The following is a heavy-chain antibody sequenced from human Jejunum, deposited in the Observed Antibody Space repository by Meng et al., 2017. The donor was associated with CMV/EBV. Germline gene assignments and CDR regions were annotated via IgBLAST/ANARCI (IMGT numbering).Heavy chain of an antibody. J-gene: IGHJ4*02. D-gene: IGHD6-19*01. CDR1: GGSISNYY. CDR3: ARHEVVGTAIFDY. V-gene: IGHV4-4*07. Sequence: QGQLQESGPGLVKPSETLSLTCTVSGGSISNYYWSWIRQPAGKGLEYIGRIYSSGTTKYNPSLNSRVTMSVDTSKNQFSLKVRSVTAADTAVYLCARHEVVGTAIFDYWGQGTLVTVFS. CDR2: IYSSGTT.